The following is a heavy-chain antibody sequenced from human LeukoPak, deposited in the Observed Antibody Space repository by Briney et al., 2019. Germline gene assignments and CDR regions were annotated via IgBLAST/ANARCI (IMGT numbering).Heavy chain of an antibody. CDR2: ISSRSTYI. D-gene: IGHD2-8*02. CDR3: ARGGTGAFDY. V-gene: IGHV3-11*06. CDR1: GFSFSDYY. J-gene: IGHJ4*02. Sequence: GGSLRLACTASGFSFSDYYMSWIRQAPGKGLEWISYISSRSTYISDADSVKGRFTITRDNAKNLLFLQMNSLRVEDTALYYCARGGTGAFDYWGQGILVTVSS.